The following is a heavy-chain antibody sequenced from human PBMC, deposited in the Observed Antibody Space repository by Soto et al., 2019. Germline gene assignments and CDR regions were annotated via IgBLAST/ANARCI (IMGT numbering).Heavy chain of an antibody. CDR2: ISGSGGST. CDR1: GFSFSNYA. CDR3: AKGDSGYGYSGTYYFDY. J-gene: IGHJ4*02. D-gene: IGHD3-10*01. Sequence: PGGSLRLSCAASGFSFSNYAMNWVRQAPGKGLEWVSAISGSGGSTHYADTVKGRFTISRDNSKNNLYLQMNSLRAEDTAIYYCAKGDSGYGYSGTYYFDYWGQGALVTVSS. V-gene: IGHV3-23*01.